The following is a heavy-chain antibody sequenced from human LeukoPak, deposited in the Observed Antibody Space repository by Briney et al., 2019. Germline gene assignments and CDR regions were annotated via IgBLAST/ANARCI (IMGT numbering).Heavy chain of an antibody. Sequence: GGSLRLSCAASGFSFSTYAISSVRRAPGKGLEWVSDIRGSGTRTDYADSVKGRFTISRDNSKHTLYLQMNSLRAEDTAIYYCAKTSRANSGYDSTFDYWGQGTLVTVSS. V-gene: IGHV3-23*01. CDR2: IRGSGTRT. J-gene: IGHJ4*02. CDR1: GFSFSTYA. CDR3: AKTSRANSGYDSTFDY. D-gene: IGHD5-12*01.